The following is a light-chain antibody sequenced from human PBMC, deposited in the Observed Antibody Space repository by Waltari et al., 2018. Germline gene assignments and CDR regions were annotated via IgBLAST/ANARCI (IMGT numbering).Light chain of an antibody. J-gene: IGKJ2*01. CDR2: RVS. Sequence: DVVMTQSPLSLSVTLGQAASISCKSSQSLVHSDGNTHLNLFHQRPGQSPRRLIYRVSNRDSGVPDRFSGSGSGTDFTLKINKVEAEDVGIYYCMQGTHWPYTFGQGTKLDIK. CDR1: QSLVHSDGNTH. V-gene: IGKV2-30*02. CDR3: MQGTHWPYT.